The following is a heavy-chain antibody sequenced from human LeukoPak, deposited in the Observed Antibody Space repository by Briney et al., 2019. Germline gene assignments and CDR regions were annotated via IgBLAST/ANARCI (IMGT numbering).Heavy chain of an antibody. CDR3: ARARRQWLVGTTIRGDNPPYYFDY. V-gene: IGHV3-30*04. CDR1: GFTFSSYA. D-gene: IGHD6-19*01. CDR2: ISYDGSNK. J-gene: IGHJ4*02. Sequence: GGSLRLSCAASGFTFSSYAMHWVRQAPGKGLEWVAVISYDGSNKYYADSVKGRFTISRDNSKNTLYLQMNSLRAEDTAVYYCARARRQWLVGTTIRGDNPPYYFDYWGQGTLVTVSS.